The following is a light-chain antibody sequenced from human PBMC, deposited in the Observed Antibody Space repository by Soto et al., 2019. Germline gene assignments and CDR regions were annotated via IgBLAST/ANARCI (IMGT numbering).Light chain of an antibody. CDR1: KSVTTY. CDR2: DAS. J-gene: IGKJ3*01. Sequence: PPPVSVSARERSTLSCMAIKSVTTYLAWYQQKPGQAPRILIYDASNRATGIPARFSGSGSGTDFTLTISSLDPEDFAVNHCQLRITSFLEVTFAPGGIVDI. CDR3: QLRITSFLEVT. V-gene: IGKV3-11*01.